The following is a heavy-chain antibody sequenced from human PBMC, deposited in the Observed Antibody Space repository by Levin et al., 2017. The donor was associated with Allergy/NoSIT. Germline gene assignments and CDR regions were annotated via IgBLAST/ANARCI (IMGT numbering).Heavy chain of an antibody. CDR2: ISAGGGNT. Sequence: GGSLRLSCAASGFTFSTYAMSWVRQAPGKGLEWVSGISAGGGNTNYAESVKGRFTISRDNAKDTLYLQMNSLTAEDTAVYYCAKAGRRWYIEIAHWGQGTLVTVSS. CDR1: GFTFSTYA. D-gene: IGHD6-13*01. CDR3: AKAGRRWYIEIAH. V-gene: IGHV3-23*01. J-gene: IGHJ4*02.